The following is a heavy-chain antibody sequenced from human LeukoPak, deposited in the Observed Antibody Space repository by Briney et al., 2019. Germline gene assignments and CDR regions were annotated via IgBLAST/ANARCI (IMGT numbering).Heavy chain of an antibody. CDR2: IYYSGST. Sequence: SETLSLTCTVSGGSISSISYYWGWIRQPPGKGLEWIGSIYYSGSTYYNPSLKSRVTISVDTSKNQFSLKLSSVTAADTAVYYCARSIAVAGRSWFDPWGQGTLVTVSS. J-gene: IGHJ5*02. CDR3: ARSIAVAGRSWFDP. CDR1: GGSISSISYY. V-gene: IGHV4-39*07. D-gene: IGHD6-19*01.